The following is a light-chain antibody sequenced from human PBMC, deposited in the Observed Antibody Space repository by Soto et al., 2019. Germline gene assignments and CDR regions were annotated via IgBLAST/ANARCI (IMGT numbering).Light chain of an antibody. CDR1: QGHTSTS. V-gene: IGKV3-20*01. CDR3: HQYCSSPFT. J-gene: IGKJ4*01. CDR2: GAS. Sequence: EIVLTQSPGTLSLSPGERVTLSCRASQGHTSTSLSWYQQKPGQAPRLVIYGASTRTTGIQERYIGSGSGTSSTLTISRLKPQDFAVYYCHQYCSSPFTFGAGTKAKI.